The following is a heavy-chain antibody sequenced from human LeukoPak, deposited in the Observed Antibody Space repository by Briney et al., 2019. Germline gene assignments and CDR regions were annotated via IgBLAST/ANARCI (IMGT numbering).Heavy chain of an antibody. CDR1: GGSFSGYY. CDR2: INHSGST. V-gene: IGHV4-34*01. Sequence: SETLSLTCAVYGGSFSGYYWSWIRQPPGKGLEWIGEINHSGSTNYNPSLKSRVTISVDTSKNQFSLKLSSVTAADTAVYYCATTAAAGTYNWFDPWGQGTLVTVSS. D-gene: IGHD6-13*01. CDR3: ATTAAAGTYNWFDP. J-gene: IGHJ5*02.